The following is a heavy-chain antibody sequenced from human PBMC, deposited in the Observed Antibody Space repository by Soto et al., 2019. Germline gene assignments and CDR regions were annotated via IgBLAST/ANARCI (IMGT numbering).Heavy chain of an antibody. CDR1: GGSISSGDYS. CDR3: ARWWMNVPRFDP. J-gene: IGHJ5*02. CDR2: IYHSGST. D-gene: IGHD2-8*01. Sequence: QLQLPESGSGLVKPSQTLSLTCAVSGGSISSGDYSWSWIRQPPGTGLEWIGYIYHSGSTYYNPPLESRVTLSVGRHKTQFSLKPTSVAAAATAVYYGARWWMNVPRFDPWGQGTLVNVS. V-gene: IGHV4-30-2*01.